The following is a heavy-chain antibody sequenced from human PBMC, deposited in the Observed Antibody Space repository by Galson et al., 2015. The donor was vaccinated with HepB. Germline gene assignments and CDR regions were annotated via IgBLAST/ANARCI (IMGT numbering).Heavy chain of an antibody. CDR2: IYYSGIT. J-gene: IGHJ4*02. D-gene: IGHD2-2*02. CDR1: Y. CDR3: ARAPLKNYTLKYYFDY. Sequence: YWGWIRQPPGKGLEWIGTIYYSGITYYNPSLKSRVTISVDTSKNQFSLKLRSVTAADTAVYYCARAPLKNYTLKYYFDYWGQGTLVTVSS. V-gene: IGHV4-39*07.